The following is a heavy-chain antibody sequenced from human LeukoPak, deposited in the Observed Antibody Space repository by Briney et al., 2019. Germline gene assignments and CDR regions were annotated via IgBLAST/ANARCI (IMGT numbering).Heavy chain of an antibody. CDR3: ATLTTVVTAYYFDH. CDR2: IYHSGST. J-gene: IGHJ4*02. D-gene: IGHD4-23*01. Sequence: PSETLSLTCTVSGYSISSGYYWGWIRQPPGKGLEWIGYIYHSGSTDYNPSLKSRVTISVDTSKSQFSLKLTSVTAADTAVYYCATLTTVVTAYYFDHWGQGTLVTVSS. CDR1: GYSISSGYY. V-gene: IGHV4-38-2*02.